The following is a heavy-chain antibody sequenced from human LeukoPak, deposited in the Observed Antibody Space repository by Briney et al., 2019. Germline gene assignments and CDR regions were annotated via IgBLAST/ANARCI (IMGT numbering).Heavy chain of an antibody. J-gene: IGHJ4*02. CDR3: ARTPHGGLFDY. V-gene: IGHV4-39*07. CDR2: IYYSGST. D-gene: IGHD3-16*01. Sequence: SETLSLTCTVSGGSISSSSYYWGWIRQPPGKGLEWIGSIYYSGSTNYNPSLKSRVTISVDTSKNQFSLKLSSVTAADTAVYYCARTPHGGLFDYWGQGTLVTVSS. CDR1: GGSISSSSYY.